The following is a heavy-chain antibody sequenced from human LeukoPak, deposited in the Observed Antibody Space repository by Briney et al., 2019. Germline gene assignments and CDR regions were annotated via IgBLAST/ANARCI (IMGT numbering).Heavy chain of an antibody. D-gene: IGHD1-1*01. V-gene: IGHV3-33*01. CDR3: ARGNTYYFDY. Sequence: GSLRLSCAASGFTFSSFGMHWVRQAPGKGLEWVAIIWYDGSNRYYADSVKGRFTISRDNSKNTLYLQVSSLRAEDTAVYYCARGNTYYFDYWGQGTLVTVSS. J-gene: IGHJ4*02. CDR1: GFTFSSFG. CDR2: IWYDGSNR.